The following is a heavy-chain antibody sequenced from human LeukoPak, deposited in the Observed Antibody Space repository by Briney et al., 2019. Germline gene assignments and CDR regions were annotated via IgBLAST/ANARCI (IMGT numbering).Heavy chain of an antibody. CDR2: IKQDGSEK. Sequence: GGSLRLSCAASGFTFSNYWMSWVRQAPEKGLEWVANIKQDGSEKYYVDSVKGRFTISRDDAENSLYLQMNSLRAEDTAVYYCARIPAANGRLWFDPWGQGTLVTVSS. CDR3: ARIPAANGRLWFDP. CDR1: GFTFSNYW. D-gene: IGHD2-2*01. J-gene: IGHJ5*02. V-gene: IGHV3-7*01.